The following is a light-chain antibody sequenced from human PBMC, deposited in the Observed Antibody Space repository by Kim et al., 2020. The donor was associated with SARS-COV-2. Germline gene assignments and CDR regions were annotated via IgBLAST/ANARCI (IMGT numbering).Light chain of an antibody. CDR1: QSVSSN. J-gene: IGKJ2*01. Sequence: SLSPGERATPSCRASQSVSSNLAWYQQRPGQAPRLLIHGASTRATGVPARFSGSGSGTEFTLTISSLQSEDFAVYYCQQYSDWPRAFGQGTKLEI. CDR3: QQYSDWPRA. CDR2: GAS. V-gene: IGKV3-15*01.